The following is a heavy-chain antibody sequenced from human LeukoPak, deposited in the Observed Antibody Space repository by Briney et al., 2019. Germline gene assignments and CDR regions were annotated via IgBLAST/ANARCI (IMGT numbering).Heavy chain of an antibody. CDR1: GGTFSSYA. D-gene: IGHD2-21*01. V-gene: IGHV1-69*01. CDR3: ARGGEFYYSYMDV. CDR2: IIPIFGTA. J-gene: IGHJ6*03. Sequence: SVKVSCKASGGTFSSYAISWVRQAPGQGLEWMGGIIPIFGTANYAQKFQGRVTITADESTSTAYMELSRLRSEDTAVYYCARGGEFYYSYMDVWGKGTTVTVSS.